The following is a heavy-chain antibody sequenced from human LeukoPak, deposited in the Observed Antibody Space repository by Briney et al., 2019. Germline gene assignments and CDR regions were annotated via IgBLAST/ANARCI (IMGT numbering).Heavy chain of an antibody. Sequence: GASVKVSCKASGYTFTSYYMHWVRQAPGQGLEWVGIINPSGGSTSYAQKFQGRVTMTRDTSTSTVYMELSSLGSEDTAVYYCARDLEYGATDYWGQGTLVTVSS. CDR3: ARDLEYGATDY. V-gene: IGHV1-46*01. CDR1: GYTFTSYY. CDR2: INPSGGST. D-gene: IGHD4-17*01. J-gene: IGHJ4*02.